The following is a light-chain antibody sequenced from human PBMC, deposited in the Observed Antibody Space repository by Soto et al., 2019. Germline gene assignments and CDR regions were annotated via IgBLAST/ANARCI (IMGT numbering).Light chain of an antibody. Sequence: QSAPTQPASVSGSPGQSITISCTGTNNLVSWYQQHPGKAPKVVIYEGTKRTSSVSNRFSGSNSGRTASLTISGLQAEDEAHYFCCVYVGARSYVFGPGTKLTVL. CDR3: CVYVGARSYV. CDR1: NNL. V-gene: IGLV2-23*01. CDR2: EGT. J-gene: IGLJ1*01.